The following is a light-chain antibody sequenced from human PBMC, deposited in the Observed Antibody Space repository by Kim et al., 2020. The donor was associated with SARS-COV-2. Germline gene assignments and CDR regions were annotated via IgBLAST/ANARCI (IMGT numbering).Light chain of an antibody. Sequence: GQSITISCTGTSSDVGGYDYVSWYQHHPGTAPKLMIYDVSKRPSGVSNRFSGSKSGNTASLTISGLQAEDEADYFCSSCTTSSTYVFGTGTKVTVL. V-gene: IGLV2-14*03. CDR3: SSCTTSSTYV. CDR2: DVS. CDR1: SSDVGGYDY. J-gene: IGLJ1*01.